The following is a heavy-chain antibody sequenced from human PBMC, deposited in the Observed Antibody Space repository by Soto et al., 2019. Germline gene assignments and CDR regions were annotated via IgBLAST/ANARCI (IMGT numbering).Heavy chain of an antibody. V-gene: IGHV4-34*01. J-gene: IGHJ4*02. Sequence: QVQLQQWGAGLLKPSETLSLTCAVYGGSLSGYYWSWIRQPPGKGLEWIGEINHSGNTNYNPSLKSRVTISLDTSKNQFSLKLSYVTAADTAVYYCARVTYYHGSGSYNYFDHWGQGTLVTVSS. CDR3: ARVTYYHGSGSYNYFDH. D-gene: IGHD3-10*01. CDR1: GGSLSGYY. CDR2: INHSGNT.